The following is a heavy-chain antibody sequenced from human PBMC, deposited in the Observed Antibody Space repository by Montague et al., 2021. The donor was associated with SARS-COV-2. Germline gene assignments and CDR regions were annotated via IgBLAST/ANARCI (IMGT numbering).Heavy chain of an antibody. D-gene: IGHD6-19*01. CDR2: TYYRSKWYS. Sequence: CAISGDSVSSNSVARSWVRQSSSRGLEWLGRTYYRSKWYSDYAPSVRGRLTVNPDASKNEFSLELTYVTPEDTATYYCVRYSGWFYFDYWGQGTLVTVSS. CDR3: VRYSGWFYFDY. CDR1: GDSVSSNSVA. J-gene: IGHJ4*02. V-gene: IGHV6-1*01.